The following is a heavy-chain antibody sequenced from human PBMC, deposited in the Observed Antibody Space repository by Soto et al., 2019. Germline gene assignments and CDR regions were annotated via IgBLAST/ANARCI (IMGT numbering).Heavy chain of an antibody. D-gene: IGHD6-13*01. CDR1: GGTFSSYA. CDR3: ARDDPGIAAAGTDPYYYGMDV. V-gene: IGHV1-69*01. CDR2: IIPIFGTA. Sequence: QVQLVQSGAEVKKPGSSVKVSCKASGGTFSSYAISWVRQAPGQGLEWMGGIIPIFGTANYAQKFQGRVTITADESTSTAYMERSSLRSEDTAVYYCARDDPGIAAAGTDPYYYGMDVWGQGTTVTVSS. J-gene: IGHJ6*02.